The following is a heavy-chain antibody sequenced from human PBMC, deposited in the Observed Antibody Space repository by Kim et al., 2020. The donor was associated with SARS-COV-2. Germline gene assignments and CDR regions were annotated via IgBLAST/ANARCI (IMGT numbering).Heavy chain of an antibody. J-gene: IGHJ4*02. V-gene: IGHV4-34*01. Sequence: SETLSLTCAVYGGSFSGYYWSWIRQPPGKGLEWIGEINHSGSTNYNPSLKSRVTISVDTSKNQFSLKLSSVTAADTAVYYCARGAPQEATITTIYYFDYWGQGTLVTVSS. CDR1: GGSFSGYY. CDR2: INHSGST. CDR3: ARGAPQEATITTIYYFDY. D-gene: IGHD5-12*01.